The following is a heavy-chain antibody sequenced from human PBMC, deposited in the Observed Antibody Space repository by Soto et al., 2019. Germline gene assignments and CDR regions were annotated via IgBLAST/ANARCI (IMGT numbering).Heavy chain of an antibody. CDR1: GYSFTSYW. Sequence: GESLKISCKGSGYSFTSYWISWVRQMPGKGLEWMGRIDPSDSYTNYSPSFQGHVTISADKSISTAYLQWSSLKASDTAMYYCARFSPNWNHVPSYSNGMAVWGQGTTSTSP. V-gene: IGHV5-10-1*01. CDR2: IDPSDSYT. J-gene: IGHJ6*02. D-gene: IGHD1-1*01. CDR3: ARFSPNWNHVPSYSNGMAV.